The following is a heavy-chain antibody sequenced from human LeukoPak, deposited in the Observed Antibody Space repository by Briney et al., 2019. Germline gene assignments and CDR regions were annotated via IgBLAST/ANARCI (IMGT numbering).Heavy chain of an antibody. V-gene: IGHV1-2*02. J-gene: IGHJ5*02. CDR1: GNTFTDYY. CDR2: VNPNSGVT. D-gene: IGHD2-15*01. Sequence: DSVTVSCTASGNTFTDYYIHWVRQAPGQGLEWMGWVNPNSGVTKYAQKFQGRVTMTGEVSSITSYMELSRLRTDDTAVYYCARGALAGLDCCGLPFYNWFDPWGPGTLVTVSS. CDR3: ARGALAGLDCCGLPFYNWFDP.